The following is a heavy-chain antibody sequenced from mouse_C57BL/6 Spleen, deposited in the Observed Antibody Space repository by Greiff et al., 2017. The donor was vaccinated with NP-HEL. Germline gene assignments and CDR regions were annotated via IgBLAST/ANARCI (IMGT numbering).Heavy chain of an antibody. J-gene: IGHJ4*01. CDR1: GYAFSSSW. Sequence: VQLVESGPELVKPGASVKISCKASGYAFSSSWMNWVKQRPGKGLEWIGRIYPGDGDTNYNGKFKGKATLTADKSSSTAYMQLSSLTSEDSAVYFCARSYYYGSSYRYAMDYWGQGTSVTVSS. V-gene: IGHV1-82*01. CDR2: IYPGDGDT. CDR3: ARSYYYGSSYRYAMDY. D-gene: IGHD1-1*01.